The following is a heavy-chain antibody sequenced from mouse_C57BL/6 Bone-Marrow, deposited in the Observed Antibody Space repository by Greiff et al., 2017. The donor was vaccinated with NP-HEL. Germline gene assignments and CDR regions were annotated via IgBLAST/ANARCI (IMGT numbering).Heavy chain of an antibody. CDR3: ARHGRPYFDV. CDR2: ISSGGSYT. V-gene: IGHV5-6*01. D-gene: IGHD1-1*02. CDR1: GFTFSSYG. J-gene: IGHJ1*03. Sequence: EVQLVESGGDLVKPGGSLKLSCAASGFTFSSYGMSWVRQTPDKRLEWVATISSGGSYTYYLDSVKGRFTISRDNAKNTLYLQMSSLKSEDTAMYYCARHGRPYFDVWGTGTTVTVSS.